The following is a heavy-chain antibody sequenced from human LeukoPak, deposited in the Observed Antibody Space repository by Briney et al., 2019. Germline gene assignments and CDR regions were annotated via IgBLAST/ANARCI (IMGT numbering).Heavy chain of an antibody. V-gene: IGHV5-51*01. Sequence: NHGESLKISCKGSGYSFTSYWIGWVRQMPGKGLEWMGIIYSGDSDTRYNPSFQGQVTISADKSISTAYLQWSSLKASDTAMYYCARQSSPQSFDYWGQGTLVTVSS. J-gene: IGHJ4*02. D-gene: IGHD6-19*01. CDR3: ARQSSPQSFDY. CDR1: GYSFTSYW. CDR2: IYSGDSDT.